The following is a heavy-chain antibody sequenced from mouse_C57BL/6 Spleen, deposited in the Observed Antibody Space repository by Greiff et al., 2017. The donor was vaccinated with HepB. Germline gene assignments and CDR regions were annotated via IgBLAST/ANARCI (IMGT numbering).Heavy chain of an antibody. V-gene: IGHV5-16*01. CDR2: INYDGSST. CDR1: GFTFSDYY. CDR3: ARATNWVYFDV. D-gene: IGHD4-1*01. J-gene: IGHJ1*03. Sequence: EVQLVESEGGLVQPGSSMKLSCTASGFTFSDYYMAWVRQVPEKGLEWVANINYDGSSTYYLDSLKSRFIISRDNAKNILYLQMSSLKSEDTATYYCARATNWVYFDVWGTGTTVTVSS.